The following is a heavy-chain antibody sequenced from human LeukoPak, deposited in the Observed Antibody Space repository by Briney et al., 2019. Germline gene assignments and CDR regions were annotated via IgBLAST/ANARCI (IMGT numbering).Heavy chain of an antibody. CDR3: ARSGRYSSSHDFDY. CDR1: GYTFTSYA. V-gene: IGHV7-4-1*02. D-gene: IGHD6-6*01. CDR2: INTNTGNP. J-gene: IGHJ4*02. Sequence: ASVKVSCKASGYTFTSYAMNRVRQAPGQGLEWMGWINTNTGNPTYAQGFTGRFVFSLDTSVSTAYLQISSLKVEDTAVYYCARSGRYSSSHDFDYWGQGTLVTVSS.